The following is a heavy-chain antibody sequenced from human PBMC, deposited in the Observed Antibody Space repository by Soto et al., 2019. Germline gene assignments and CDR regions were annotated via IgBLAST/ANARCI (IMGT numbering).Heavy chain of an antibody. J-gene: IGHJ4*02. Sequence: QVQLVQSGAEVKKPGASVKVSCKASGYTFTSYGISWVRQAPGQGLEWMGWISAYNGNTNYAQKLQGRVTMTTDTYTSTAYMELRSLRSDDTAVYYCARTYYDILTGYYTLDYWGQGTLVTVSS. D-gene: IGHD3-9*01. V-gene: IGHV1-18*01. CDR2: ISAYNGNT. CDR1: GYTFTSYG. CDR3: ARTYYDILTGYYTLDY.